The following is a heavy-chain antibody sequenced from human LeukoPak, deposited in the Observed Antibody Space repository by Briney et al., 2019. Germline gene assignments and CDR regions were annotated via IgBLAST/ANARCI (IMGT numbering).Heavy chain of an antibody. CDR2: ISSSSSYI. J-gene: IGHJ4*02. Sequence: GGSLRLSCAASGFTFSSYSMNWVRQTPGKGLEWVSSISSSSSYIFYADSVKGRFTISRDNSKSTLYLQMNSLRAEDTAVYYCAKVSGGVAARRMGFDYWGQGTLVTVSS. CDR3: AKVSGGVAARRMGFDY. CDR1: GFTFSSYS. D-gene: IGHD6-6*01. V-gene: IGHV3-21*04.